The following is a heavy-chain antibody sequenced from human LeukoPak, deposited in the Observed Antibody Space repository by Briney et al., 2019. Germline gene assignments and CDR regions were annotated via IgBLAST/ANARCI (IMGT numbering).Heavy chain of an antibody. CDR3: ADPPNPDY. V-gene: IGHV3-23*01. CDR1: GFTFSTYA. CDR2: IGSNGGYT. D-gene: IGHD2-8*01. J-gene: IGHJ4*02. Sequence: PGGSLRLSCAASGFTFSTYAMSWVRQAPGKGLEWVSTIGSNGGYTYYGDSVKGRFTISRDNSKNTLYLQMNSLRAEDTAVYYCADPPNPDYWDQGTLVTVSS.